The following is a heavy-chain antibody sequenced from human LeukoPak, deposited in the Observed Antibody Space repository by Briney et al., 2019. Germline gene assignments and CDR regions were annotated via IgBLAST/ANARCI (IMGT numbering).Heavy chain of an antibody. J-gene: IGHJ4*02. CDR1: GFTFSSYA. Sequence: GGSLRLSCAASGFTFSSYAMIWVRQAPGKGLEWVSAISGSGGSTYYADSVKGRFTISRDNSKNTLYLQMNSLRAEDTAVYYCAKQGDDYGDSFFDYWGQGTLVTVSS. CDR2: ISGSGGST. V-gene: IGHV3-23*01. D-gene: IGHD4-17*01. CDR3: AKQGDDYGDSFFDY.